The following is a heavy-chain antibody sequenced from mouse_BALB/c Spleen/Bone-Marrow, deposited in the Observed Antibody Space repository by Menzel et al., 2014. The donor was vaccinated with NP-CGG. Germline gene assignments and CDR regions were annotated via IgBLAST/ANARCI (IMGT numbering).Heavy chain of an antibody. CDR3: ARFSQLGLLAY. J-gene: IGHJ3*01. D-gene: IGHD3-1*01. V-gene: IGHV1-55*01. CDR2: IYPGSGST. Sequence: VQLQQSGSVLVRPGASVKLSCKASGYNFTSYWINWVKLRPGQGLEWIGDIYPGSGSTNYNEKFKSKATLTVDTSSSTAYMQLSSLASEDSALYYCARFSQLGLLAYWGQGTLVTVSA. CDR1: GYNFTSYW.